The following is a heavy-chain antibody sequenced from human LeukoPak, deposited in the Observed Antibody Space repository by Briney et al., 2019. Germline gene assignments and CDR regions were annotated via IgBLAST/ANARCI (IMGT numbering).Heavy chain of an antibody. Sequence: ASVKVSCKTSGYTFNAYHIHWVRQAPGQRLEWVGWINPKNGETLYAPKFQGRVTMTRDTSISTAYMGLSRLRSDDTAVYYCARGGVTFGGAYYMYVWAKGTTVTVSS. CDR2: INPKNGET. CDR3: ARGGVTFGGAYYMYV. J-gene: IGHJ6*03. D-gene: IGHD3-16*01. V-gene: IGHV1-2*02. CDR1: GYTFNAYH.